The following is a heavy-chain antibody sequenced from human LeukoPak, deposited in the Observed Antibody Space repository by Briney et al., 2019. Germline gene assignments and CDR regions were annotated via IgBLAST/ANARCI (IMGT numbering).Heavy chain of an antibody. CDR2: ISSNGGST. V-gene: IGHV3-64*01. Sequence: GGSLRLSCAASGFTFSSYAMHWVRQAPGKGLEYVSAISSNGGSTYYANSVKGRFTISRDNSKNTLYLQMGSLRAEDTAVYYCAKEREWGIQLSYYYMDVWGKGTTVTVSS. D-gene: IGHD5-18*01. CDR1: GFTFSSYA. CDR3: AKEREWGIQLSYYYMDV. J-gene: IGHJ6*03.